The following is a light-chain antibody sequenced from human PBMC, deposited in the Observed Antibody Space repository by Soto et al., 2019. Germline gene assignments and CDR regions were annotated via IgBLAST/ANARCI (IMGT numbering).Light chain of an antibody. Sequence: DIQMTQSPSSLSASVGDRVTITCRASQSISNYLNWYQQKPGKAPKLLIYTASSLQSGVPSRFSGSGAGKDFTITISSLQPEDFATYTCQQSYSTPRTFGPGTKVDIK. CDR3: QQSYSTPRT. CDR1: QSISNY. J-gene: IGKJ3*01. V-gene: IGKV1-39*01. CDR2: TAS.